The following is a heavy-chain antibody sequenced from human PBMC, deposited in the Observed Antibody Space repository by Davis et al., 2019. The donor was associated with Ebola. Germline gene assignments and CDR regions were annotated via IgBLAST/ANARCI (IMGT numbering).Heavy chain of an antibody. D-gene: IGHD2-2*01. CDR2: IIPIFGRS. J-gene: IGHJ4*01. V-gene: IGHV1-69*13. Sequence: SVKVSCKASGGTFSTFVISWVRQAPGQGLEWMGGIIPIFGRSSYAQNFQGRVTITADESTTTAYMELRSLGFDDTATYYCAREEGNPAPASEFWGQGTLVTVSS. CDR1: GGTFSTFV. CDR3: AREEGNPAPASEF.